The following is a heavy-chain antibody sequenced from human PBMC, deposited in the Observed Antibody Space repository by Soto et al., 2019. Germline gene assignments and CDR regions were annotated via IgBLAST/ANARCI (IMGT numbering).Heavy chain of an antibody. CDR3: ARSGYYYPLDFDH. CDR2: ISGSGGST. V-gene: IGHV3-23*01. Sequence: LRLSCAASGFTFSSSAMSWVRQAPGKGLEWVSAISGSGGSTYYADTVKGRFTVSRDNSKNALYLQMNSLRAEDTAVYYCARSGYYYPLDFDHWGQGNLVTVSS. J-gene: IGHJ4*02. CDR1: GFTFSSSA. D-gene: IGHD3-22*01.